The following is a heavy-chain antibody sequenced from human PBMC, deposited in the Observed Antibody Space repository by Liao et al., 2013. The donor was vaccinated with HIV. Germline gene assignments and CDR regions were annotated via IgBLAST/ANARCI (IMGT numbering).Heavy chain of an antibody. CDR1: GGSFSGYY. CDR3: TRGSRGTVTPFQH. CDR2: INHGGST. J-gene: IGHJ1*01. V-gene: IGHV4-34*01. Sequence: QVQVQQWGAPLLRPSETLSLTCAVYGGSFSGYYWSWIRQPPGKGLEWIGEINHGGSTNYNPSLKSRVIISIDTSRNQFSLRLNSVTAADTAMYYCTRGSRGTVTPFQHWGQGTLVTVSS. D-gene: IGHD4-17*01.